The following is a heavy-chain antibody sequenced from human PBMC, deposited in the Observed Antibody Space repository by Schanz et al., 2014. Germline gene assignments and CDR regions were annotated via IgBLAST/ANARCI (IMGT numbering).Heavy chain of an antibody. CDR3: ARRITGTHHNPYYHGMDV. Sequence: EVQLVESGGGLVQPGGSLRLSCAASGFIFSNFAMEWVRQAPGKGLEWVSAISGSGAGTYYAASVRGRFTISRDNSKNALYLQMNSLRAEDTAVYYCARRITGTHHNPYYHGMDVWGQGTTVTVSS. CDR1: GFIFSNFA. D-gene: IGHD1-20*01. V-gene: IGHV3-23*04. J-gene: IGHJ6*02. CDR2: ISGSGAGT.